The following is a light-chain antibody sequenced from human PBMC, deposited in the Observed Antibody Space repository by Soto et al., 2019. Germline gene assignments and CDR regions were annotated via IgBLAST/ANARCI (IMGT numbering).Light chain of an antibody. CDR3: EACDASLRGVL. CDR2: TSN. J-gene: IGLJ2*01. CDR1: SSNIGSDH. Sequence: QSVLTQPPSASGTPGQRVTISCSGSSSNIGSDHVYWYQQLPGTAPKVLIYTSNQRPSGVPDRFSGSKSGTSASLAISGLRSEDEADYYCEACDASLRGVLFGGATKLTVL. V-gene: IGLV1-47*02.